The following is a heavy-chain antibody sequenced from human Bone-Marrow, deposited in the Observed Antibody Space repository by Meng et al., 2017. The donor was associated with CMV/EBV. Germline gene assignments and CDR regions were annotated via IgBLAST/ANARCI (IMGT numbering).Heavy chain of an antibody. Sequence: GESLKISCAASGFTFSSYGMHWVRQAPGKGLEWVAFVRYDGSDKYYADSVKGRFTISRDNSKNTLYLQMNSLRAEDTAVYYRAKDQMSGRYAPFRWGRGTLVTVSS. V-gene: IGHV3-30*02. CDR3: AKDQMSGRYAPFR. CDR1: GFTFSSYG. D-gene: IGHD1-26*01. CDR2: VRYDGSDK. J-gene: IGHJ4*02.